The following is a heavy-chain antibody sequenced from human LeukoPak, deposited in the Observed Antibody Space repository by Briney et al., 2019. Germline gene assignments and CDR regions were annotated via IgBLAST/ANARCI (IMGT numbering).Heavy chain of an antibody. Sequence: GGSLRLSCAASGFTFSSYGMHWVRQAPGKGLEWVAFIRYDGSNKYYADSVKGRFTISRDNSKNTLYLQMNSLRAEDTAVYYCANSARSGIQKQLVPVWGQGTLVTVSS. CDR3: ANSARSGIQKQLVPV. CDR2: IRYDGSNK. CDR1: GFTFSSYG. V-gene: IGHV3-30*02. J-gene: IGHJ4*02. D-gene: IGHD6-6*01.